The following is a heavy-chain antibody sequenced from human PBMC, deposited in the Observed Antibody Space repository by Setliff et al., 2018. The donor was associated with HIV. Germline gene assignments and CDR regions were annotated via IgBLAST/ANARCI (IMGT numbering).Heavy chain of an antibody. V-gene: IGHV1-24*01. CDR3: ATRGELLGRRASTVTVYYYYLDV. CDR1: GYTLTELS. D-gene: IGHD4-17*01. J-gene: IGHJ6*03. CDR2: FVPEHSET. Sequence: ASVKVSCKVSGYTLTELSIHWVRQAPGKGLEWMGGFVPEHSETIYAQKFQGRVTMTEDTSTDKAFMELSGLTSEDTAVYYCATRGELLGRRASTVTVYYYYLDVWGNGTTVTVSS.